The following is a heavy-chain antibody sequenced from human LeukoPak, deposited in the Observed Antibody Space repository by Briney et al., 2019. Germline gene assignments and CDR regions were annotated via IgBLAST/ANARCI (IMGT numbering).Heavy chain of an antibody. V-gene: IGHV4-61*02. J-gene: IGHJ4*02. CDR1: GGSISSGSYY. CDR3: AREEPYCGGDCYLL. Sequence: SQTLSLTCTVSGGSISSGSYYWSWIRQPAGKGLEWIGRIYTSGSTNYNPSLKSRVTISVDTSKNQFSLKLSSVTAADTAVYYCAREEPYCGGDCYLLWGQGTLVTVSS. CDR2: IYTSGST. D-gene: IGHD2-21*01.